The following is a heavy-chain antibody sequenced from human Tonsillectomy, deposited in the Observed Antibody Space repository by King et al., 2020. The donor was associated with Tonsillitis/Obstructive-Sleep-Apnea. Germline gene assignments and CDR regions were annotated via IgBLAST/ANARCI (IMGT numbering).Heavy chain of an antibody. Sequence: QLQESGPGLVKPSETLSLTCTVSGGSVSSIDYYWSWIRQPPGKGLEWIGYIYYSGSTDYNPSLKSRVTISVDTSKTQFSLKLSSVTAADTAVYYCARTGTTDYYYYYMDVWGKGTTVTVSS. CDR1: GGSVSSIDYY. V-gene: IGHV4-61*08. J-gene: IGHJ6*03. CDR2: IYYSGST. D-gene: IGHD1-7*01. CDR3: ARTGTTDYYYYYMDV.